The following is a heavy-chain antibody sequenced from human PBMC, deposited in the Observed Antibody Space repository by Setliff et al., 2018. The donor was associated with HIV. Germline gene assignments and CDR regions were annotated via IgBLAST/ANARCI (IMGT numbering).Heavy chain of an antibody. J-gene: IGHJ4*02. Sequence: SETLSLTCAVAGGSFSSYYWSWVRQAPGQGLEWIGEIHPSGSTHYDPSFESRVTMSADMSSNHFFLKLRSVTAADTAVYYCASRRGIEFYFDIWGQGTPVTVSS. CDR2: IHPSGST. D-gene: IGHD3-10*01. V-gene: IGHV4-34*01. CDR1: GGSFSSYY. CDR3: ASRRGIEFYFDI.